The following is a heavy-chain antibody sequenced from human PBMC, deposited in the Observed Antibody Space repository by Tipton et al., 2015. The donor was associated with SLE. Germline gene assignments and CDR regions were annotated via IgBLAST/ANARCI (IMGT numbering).Heavy chain of an antibody. Sequence: GLVKPSETLSLTCTVSGGSISSYYWSWIRQPPGKGLEWIGYIYYSGSTNYDPSLKSRVTITVDTYKNQCSLKLSSVTAANTAVCYCARAPLGGGNDYWGKGTLINVSS. V-gene: IGHV4-59*08. CDR3: ARAPLGGGNDY. CDR1: GGSISSYY. D-gene: IGHD4-23*01. CDR2: IYYSGST. J-gene: IGHJ4*02.